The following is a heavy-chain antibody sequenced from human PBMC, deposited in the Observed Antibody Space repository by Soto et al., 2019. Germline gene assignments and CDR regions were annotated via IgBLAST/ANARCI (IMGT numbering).Heavy chain of an antibody. V-gene: IGHV3-21*01. CDR3: ASGGDFHNWNYPMDV. Sequence: PVGSLRLSCVASGFSFSSYSINWVRQAPGKGLEWVSSISSSSGYIYYADSVRGRFTISRDNAKNSLYLQMNNLRAEDTALYYCASGGDFHNWNYPMDVWGQGTTLTVSS. CDR2: ISSSSGYI. D-gene: IGHD1-1*01. J-gene: IGHJ6*02. CDR1: GFSFSSYS.